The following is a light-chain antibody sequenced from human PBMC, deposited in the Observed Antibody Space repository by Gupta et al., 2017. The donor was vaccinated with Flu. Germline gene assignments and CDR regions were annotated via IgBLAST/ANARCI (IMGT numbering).Light chain of an antibody. J-gene: IGKJ4*01. V-gene: IGKV3-11*01. CDR1: QNINNF. Sequence: EIVLTQSPATLSLSPGERGTLSCRSTQNINNFLAWYQQKPGQVPRLLISDASNRTTGIPNRFSGSGSGTDFTLTINGLAPEDSAIYYCQQCSNWPLTFGGGTRVEIK. CDR2: DAS. CDR3: QQCSNWPLT.